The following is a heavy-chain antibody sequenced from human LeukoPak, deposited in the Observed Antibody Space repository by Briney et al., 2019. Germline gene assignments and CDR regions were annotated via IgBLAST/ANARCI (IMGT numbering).Heavy chain of an antibody. CDR2: INHSGST. Sequence: SETLSLTCAVYGGSFSGYYWSWIRQPPGKGLEWIGEINHSGSTNYNPSLKSRVTISVDTSKNQFSLKVTSVTASDTAMYYCVRDHVSPGLSNWFDPWGQGTLVTVSS. CDR3: VRDHVSPGLSNWFDP. J-gene: IGHJ5*02. D-gene: IGHD3-16*01. CDR1: GGSFSGYY. V-gene: IGHV4-34*01.